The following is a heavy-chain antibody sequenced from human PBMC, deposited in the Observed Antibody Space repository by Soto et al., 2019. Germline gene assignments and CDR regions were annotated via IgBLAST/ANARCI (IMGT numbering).Heavy chain of an antibody. D-gene: IGHD2-21*01. CDR1: GFPFSDYD. CDR3: AKEGRHDDPVWRGMDV. V-gene: IGHV3-11*01. J-gene: IGHJ6*02. CDR2: ISNSGNSI. Sequence: GALRLSCAASGFPFSDYDMSWIRQAPGKGLERVSYISNSGNSIYYADSVKGRFTISRDNAKNSLYLQMNSLRAEDTAVYYCAKEGRHDDPVWRGMDVWGQGTTVTVSS.